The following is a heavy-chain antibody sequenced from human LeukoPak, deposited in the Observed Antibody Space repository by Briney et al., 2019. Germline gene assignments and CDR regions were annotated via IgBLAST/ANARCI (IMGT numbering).Heavy chain of an antibody. Sequence: PGGSLRLSCPASGFTFSSYSMNWVRQAAEKGLEWVASISSSSSYIYYADSVKVRFTISRDNAKNSLYLQMNSLRAEDTAVYYCARAGQREYFDYWGQGTLVTVSS. CDR3: ARAGQREYFDY. D-gene: IGHD1-1*01. J-gene: IGHJ4*02. V-gene: IGHV3-21*01. CDR2: ISSSSSYI. CDR1: GFTFSSYS.